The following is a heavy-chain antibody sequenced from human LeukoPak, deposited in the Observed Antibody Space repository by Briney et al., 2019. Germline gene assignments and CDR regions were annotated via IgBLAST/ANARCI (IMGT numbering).Heavy chain of an antibody. Sequence: SETLSLTCTVSGGSLSSYYRSWIRQPAGKGLEWIGRIYTSGSTNYTPSLKSRVTMSVDTSKNQFSLKLSSVTAADTAVYYCARELRDSSGYYRDAFDIWGQGTMVTVSS. CDR3: ARELRDSSGYYRDAFDI. J-gene: IGHJ3*02. CDR1: GGSLSSYY. V-gene: IGHV4-4*07. D-gene: IGHD3-22*01. CDR2: IYTSGST.